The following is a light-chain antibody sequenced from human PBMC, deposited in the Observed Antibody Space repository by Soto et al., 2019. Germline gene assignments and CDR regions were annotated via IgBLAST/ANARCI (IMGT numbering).Light chain of an antibody. CDR2: AAS. V-gene: IGKV1-39*01. J-gene: IGKJ1*01. CDR3: QQSYSTPPT. CDR1: QTISSY. Sequence: DIQMTQSPSSLSASVGDRVAITCRASQTISSYLNWYQQKPGQAPKLLIYAASSLQSGVPSRFSGSGSGTDFTLTISSLQPEDSATYYCQQSYSTPPTFGQGPKVEIK.